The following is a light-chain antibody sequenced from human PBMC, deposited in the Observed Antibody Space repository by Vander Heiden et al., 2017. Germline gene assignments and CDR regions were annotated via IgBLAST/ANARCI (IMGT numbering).Light chain of an antibody. CDR2: PAS. Sequence: IQVTQSPSSLSAFSGDTITISCRASQGIHNWLAWYQQRPGKAPKLLISPASTLESGIPSRFNGGGTGTEFTLTITSLQADDFATYFCQQYSGLPYTFGQGTKVE. CDR1: QGIHNW. J-gene: IGKJ2*01. V-gene: IGKV1-5*03. CDR3: QQYSGLPYT.